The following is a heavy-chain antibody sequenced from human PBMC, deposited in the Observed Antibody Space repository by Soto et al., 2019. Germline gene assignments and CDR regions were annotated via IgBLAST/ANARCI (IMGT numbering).Heavy chain of an antibody. CDR2: ISYYGSNK. D-gene: IGHD3-10*01. CDR3: ATDRGRINMVRGVMDV. J-gene: IGHJ6*03. Sequence: QVQLVQSGGGVVQPGRSLRLACAASGFPLSSYGMHWVRQAPGKGLEWGEVISYYGSNKYYADSVKRRFTISRDNSKNTMYMQMNSLRADDTAVYDCATDRGRINMVRGVMDVWGKGTTVTVYS. V-gene: IGHV3-30*03. CDR1: GFPLSSYG.